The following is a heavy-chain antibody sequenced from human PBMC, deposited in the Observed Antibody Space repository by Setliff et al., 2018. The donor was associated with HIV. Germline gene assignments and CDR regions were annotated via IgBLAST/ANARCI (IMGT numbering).Heavy chain of an antibody. CDR1: GYTFSSYG. D-gene: IGHD6-6*01. CDR3: ARDPTYISSWPGHAFDI. V-gene: IGHV1-18*01. J-gene: IGHJ3*02. Sequence: GASVKVSCKASGYTFSSYGISWVRQAPGQGLEWMGWISTYNGNRNYAQKLQDRVTMTTDTSTNTAYMVLTSLRSDDTAVYYCARDPTYISSWPGHAFDIWGQGTMVTVSS. CDR2: ISTYNGNR.